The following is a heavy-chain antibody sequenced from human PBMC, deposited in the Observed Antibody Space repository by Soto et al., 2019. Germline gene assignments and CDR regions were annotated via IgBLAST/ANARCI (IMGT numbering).Heavy chain of an antibody. Sequence: SETLSLTYTVSGGSISSSSYYWGWIRQPPGKGLEWIGKINHSGSTYYNPSLKSRVTISVDTSKNQFSLKLSSVTAADTAVYYCARGPQWLTFWGQGTLVTVSS. D-gene: IGHD6-19*01. J-gene: IGHJ4*02. CDR1: GGSISSSSYY. V-gene: IGHV4-39*07. CDR3: ARGPQWLTF. CDR2: INHSGST.